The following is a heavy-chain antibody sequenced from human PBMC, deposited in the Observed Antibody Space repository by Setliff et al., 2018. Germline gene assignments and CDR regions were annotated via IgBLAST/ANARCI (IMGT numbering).Heavy chain of an antibody. V-gene: IGHV4-38-2*01. Sequence: TLSLTCAVSGLSISGEYYWGWIRQPPGGGPEWIGIIYHDGRAYYSTSLKSRVNLSLDMSKTQFSLHLNSVTAADTAVYYCMRQVGGGLWYFDYWGQGILVTVTS. CDR3: MRQVGGGLWYFDY. J-gene: IGHJ4*02. D-gene: IGHD2-15*01. CDR1: GLSISGEYY. CDR2: IYHDGRA.